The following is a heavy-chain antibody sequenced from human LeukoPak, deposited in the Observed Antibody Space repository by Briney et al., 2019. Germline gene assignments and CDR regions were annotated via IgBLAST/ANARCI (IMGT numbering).Heavy chain of an antibody. D-gene: IGHD3-22*01. V-gene: IGHV1-2*02. CDR2: INPNSGGT. J-gene: IGHJ3*02. Sequence: ASVKVSCKASGYTFTGYYMHWVRQAPGQGLEWMGWINPNSGGTNYAQKFQGRVTMTRDTSISTAYMELSRLRSDDTAVYYCARGDYYDSSDGAFDIWGQGTTVTVSS. CDR1: GYTFTGYY. CDR3: ARGDYYDSSDGAFDI.